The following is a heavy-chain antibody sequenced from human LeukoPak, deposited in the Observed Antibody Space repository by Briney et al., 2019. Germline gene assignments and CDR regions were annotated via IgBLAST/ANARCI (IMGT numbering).Heavy chain of an antibody. J-gene: IGHJ6*04. Sequence: ASVKVSCKASGYTFTSYGISWVRQAPGQGLEWMGWISAYNGNTNYAQKLQGRVTMTTDTSTSTAYMELRSLRSDDTAVYYCARATTGTTYYYYGMNVWGKGTTFTVS. V-gene: IGHV1-18*01. CDR3: ARATTGTTYYYYGMNV. CDR2: ISAYNGNT. CDR1: GYTFTSYG. D-gene: IGHD1-7*01.